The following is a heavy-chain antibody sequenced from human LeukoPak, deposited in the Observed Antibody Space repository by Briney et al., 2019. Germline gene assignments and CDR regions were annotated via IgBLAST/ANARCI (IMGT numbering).Heavy chain of an antibody. CDR3: ARHPDAYVFDC. CDR1: GGSIRNNY. J-gene: IGHJ5*01. D-gene: IGHD2-2*01. Sequence: SETLSLTCTVSGGSIRNNYWSWIRQPPGKGLEWIGYIYNSGSTNYNPSLKSRVTISADTSRNQVSLKLSSVTATDTAVYHCARHPDAYVFDCWGQGTLVTVSS. CDR2: IYNSGST. V-gene: IGHV4-59*08.